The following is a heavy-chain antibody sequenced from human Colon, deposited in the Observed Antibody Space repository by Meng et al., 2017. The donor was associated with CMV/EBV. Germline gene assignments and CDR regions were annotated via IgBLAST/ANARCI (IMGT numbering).Heavy chain of an antibody. CDR3: ARVEDPYYYYGMDV. D-gene: IGHD2-15*01. CDR1: GGSISSYY. J-gene: IGHJ6*02. CDR2: IYYSGST. V-gene: IGHV4-59*01. Sequence: GSLRLSCTVSGGSISSYYWSWIRQPPGKGLEWIGYIYYSGSTNYNPSLKSRVTISVDTSKNQFSLKLSSVTAADTAVYYCARVEDPYYYYGMDVWGQGTTVTVSS.